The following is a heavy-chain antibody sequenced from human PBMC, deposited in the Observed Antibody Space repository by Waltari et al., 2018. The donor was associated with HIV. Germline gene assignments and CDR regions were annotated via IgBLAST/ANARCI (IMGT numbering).Heavy chain of an antibody. J-gene: IGHJ3*01. Sequence: QVQLQESGPGLVQPSETLSLTCTVSGGSISTYYWHWIRQSPGQGLELIGFIYPSCYSHHHPSLKRRVTMSVDTSQTQFSLTLNSVTTADTAIYYCARGDAPMVHSPSDAFHFWGQGTLVAVSS. CDR1: GGSISTYY. CDR3: ARGDAPMVHSPSDAFHF. CDR2: IYPSCYS. V-gene: IGHV4-4*07. D-gene: IGHD5-18*01.